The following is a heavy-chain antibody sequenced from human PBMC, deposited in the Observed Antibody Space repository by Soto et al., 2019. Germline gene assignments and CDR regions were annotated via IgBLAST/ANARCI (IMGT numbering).Heavy chain of an antibody. V-gene: IGHV2-5*02. D-gene: IGHD2-2*01. Sequence: SGPTLVNPTQTLTLTCTFSGFSLSTSGVGVGWIRQPPGKALEWLALIYWDDDKRYSPSLKSRLTITKDTSKNQVVLTMTNMDPVNTATYYCAHCDGSSTSCSAFWFDPWGQGTLVTVSS. J-gene: IGHJ5*02. CDR2: IYWDDDK. CDR1: GFSLSTSGVG. CDR3: AHCDGSSTSCSAFWFDP.